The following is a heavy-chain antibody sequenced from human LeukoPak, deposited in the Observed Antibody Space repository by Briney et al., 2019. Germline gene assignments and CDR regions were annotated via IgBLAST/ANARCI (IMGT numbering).Heavy chain of an antibody. CDR1: GFTFSSYE. J-gene: IGHJ4*02. V-gene: IGHV3-48*03. CDR2: ISSSGSTI. CDR3: ARTTIPADYFDY. D-gene: IGHD5-24*01. Sequence: GGSLRLSCAASGFTFSSYEMNWVRQAPGKGLEWVSYISSSGSTIYYADSVKGRFNISRDNAKNSLYLQMNSLRAEDTAVYYCARTTIPADYFDYWGQGTLVTVSS.